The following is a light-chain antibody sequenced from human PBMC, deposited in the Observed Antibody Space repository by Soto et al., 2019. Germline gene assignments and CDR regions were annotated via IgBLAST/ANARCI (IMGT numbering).Light chain of an antibody. CDR1: QSVSSSY. CDR3: QQYNSYPWT. CDR2: GAS. V-gene: IGKV3-20*01. J-gene: IGKJ1*01. Sequence: EIVLTQSPGTLSLSPGERATLSFRASQSVSSSYLAWYQQKPGQAPRLLIYGASSRATGIPDRFSGSGSGTDFTLTISSLQPDDFATYYCQQYNSYPWTFGQGTKVDIK.